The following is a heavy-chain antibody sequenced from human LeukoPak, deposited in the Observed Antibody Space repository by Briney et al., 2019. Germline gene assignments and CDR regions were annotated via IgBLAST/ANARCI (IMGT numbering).Heavy chain of an antibody. CDR1: GDSISSGNYH. CDR2: IHHSGNA. V-gene: IGHV4-39*07. D-gene: IGHD3-22*01. CDR3: AREMVIDSSGFDY. Sequence: SETLSLTCTVSGDSISSGNYHWAWIRQPPGKGLECIGSIHHSGNAYYNPSLKSRVTISVDTSKNQFSLKLSSVTAADTAVYYCAREMVIDSSGFDYWGQGTLVTVSS. J-gene: IGHJ4*02.